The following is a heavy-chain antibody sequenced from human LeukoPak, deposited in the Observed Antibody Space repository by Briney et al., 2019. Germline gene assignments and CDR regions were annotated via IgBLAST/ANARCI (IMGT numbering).Heavy chain of an antibody. J-gene: IGHJ1*01. D-gene: IGHD4-11*01. CDR3: ARDKAVTTEVTQYFQH. CDR2: ISAYNGYT. Sequence: AASVKVSCKASGYTFTGYYMHWVRQAPGQGLEWMGWISAYNGYTNYAQKFQFRVTMTTDTSTSTAYMELRSLTSDDTAVYYCARDKAVTTEVTQYFQHWGQGTLVTVSS. V-gene: IGHV1-18*04. CDR1: GYTFTGYY.